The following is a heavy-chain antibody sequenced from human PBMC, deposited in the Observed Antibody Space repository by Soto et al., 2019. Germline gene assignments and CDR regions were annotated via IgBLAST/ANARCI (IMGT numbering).Heavy chain of an antibody. D-gene: IGHD2-15*01. J-gene: IGHJ4*02. V-gene: IGHV1-8*01. CDR2: MNPNSGNT. CDR1: GYTFTSYD. Sequence: ASVKVSCKASGYTFTSYDINWVRQATGQGLEWMGWMNPNSGNTGYAQKFQGRVTMTRNTSISTAYMELSSLRSEDTAVYYCASAYCSGGSCYKTFDYWGQGTLVTVSS. CDR3: ASAYCSGGSCYKTFDY.